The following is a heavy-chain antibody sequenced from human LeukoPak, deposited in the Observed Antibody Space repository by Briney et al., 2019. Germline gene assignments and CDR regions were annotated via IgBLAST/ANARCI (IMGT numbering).Heavy chain of an antibody. V-gene: IGHV4-34*01. J-gene: IGHJ3*02. Sequence: SETLSLTCAVYGGSFSGYYWSWIRQPPGKGLEWIGEINHSGSTNYNPSLKSRVTISVDTSKNQFSLKLSSVTAADTAVYYCARHGDGYKPSEAFDIWGQGTMVTVSS. D-gene: IGHD5-24*01. CDR1: GGSFSGYY. CDR2: INHSGST. CDR3: ARHGDGYKPSEAFDI.